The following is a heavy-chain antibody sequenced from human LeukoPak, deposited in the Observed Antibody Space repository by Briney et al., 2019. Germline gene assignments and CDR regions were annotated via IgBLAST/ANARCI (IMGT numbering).Heavy chain of an antibody. CDR1: GYTLITSH. CDR3: ARDVSEGFGERVIDAFDS. V-gene: IGHV1-18*01. Sequence: ASVKVSCKNSGYTLITSHIAWVPQAPGQGLEWMGGISPYNGNTTYTQKLQSRVTMTTVTSTSTAYMELRSARSDDPDVYYCARDVSEGFGERVIDAFDSWGQGTMVTVSS. D-gene: IGHD3-10*01. CDR2: ISPYNGNT. J-gene: IGHJ3*02.